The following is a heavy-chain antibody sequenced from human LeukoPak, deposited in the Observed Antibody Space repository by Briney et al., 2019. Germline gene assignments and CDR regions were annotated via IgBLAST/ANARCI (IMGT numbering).Heavy chain of an antibody. CDR2: IYYSGST. CDR1: GGSISSYY. D-gene: IGHD6-13*01. J-gene: IGHJ6*03. V-gene: IGHV4-59*01. CDR3: ARAMGDGSSWQYYYYMDV. Sequence: KPSETLSLTCTVSGGSISSYYWSWIRQPPGKGLEWIGYIYYSGSTNYNPSLKSRVTISVDTSKNQFSLKLSSVTAADTAVYYCARAMGDGSSWQYYYYMDVWGKGTTVTVSS.